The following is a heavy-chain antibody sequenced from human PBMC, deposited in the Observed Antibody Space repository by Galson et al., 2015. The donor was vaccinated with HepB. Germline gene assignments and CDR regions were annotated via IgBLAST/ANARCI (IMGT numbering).Heavy chain of an antibody. D-gene: IGHD3-10*01. CDR1: GFTFSSYA. V-gene: IGHV3-23*01. CDR3: AKGQVVRGVSFLGYYGMDV. CDR2: ISGSGGST. Sequence: SLRLSCAASGFTFSSYAMSWVRQAPGKGLEWVSAISGSGGSTYYADSVKGRFTISRGNSKNTLYLQMNSLRAEDTAVYYCAKGQVVRGVSFLGYYGMDVWGQGTTVTVSS. J-gene: IGHJ6*02.